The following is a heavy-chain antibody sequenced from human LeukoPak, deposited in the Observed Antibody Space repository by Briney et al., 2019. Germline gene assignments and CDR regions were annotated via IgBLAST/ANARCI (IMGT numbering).Heavy chain of an antibody. J-gene: IGHJ2*01. CDR1: GFTFSSYG. CDR2: IWYDGSNK. CDR3: ARVGSALDRYFDL. V-gene: IGHV3-33*01. Sequence: GGSLRLSCAASGFTFSSYGMHWVRQAPGKGLEWVAVIWYDGSNKYYADSVKGRFTISRDNSKNTLYLQMNSLRAEDTAVYYCARVGSALDRYFDLWGRGTLVSVSS. D-gene: IGHD6-19*01.